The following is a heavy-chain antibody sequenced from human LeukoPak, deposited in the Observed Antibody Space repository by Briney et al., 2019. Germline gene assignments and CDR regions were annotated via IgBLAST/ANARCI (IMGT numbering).Heavy chain of an antibody. V-gene: IGHV1-2*02. D-gene: IGHD6-6*01. J-gene: IGHJ4*02. CDR2: INPNSGGT. CDR3: ARDKYIAARPELFY. CDR1: GYTFTGYY. Sequence: GASVKVSCKASGYTFTGYYMHWVRQAPGQGLEWMGWINPNSGGTNYAQKFQGRVTMTRDTSISTAYMELSRLRSDDTAVYYCARDKYIAARPELFYWGQGTLVTVSS.